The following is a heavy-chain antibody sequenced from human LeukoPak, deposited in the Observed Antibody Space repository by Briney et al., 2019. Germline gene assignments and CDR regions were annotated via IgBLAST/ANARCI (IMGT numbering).Heavy chain of an antibody. D-gene: IGHD3-3*01. CDR1: GGTFSSYT. V-gene: IGHV1-69*04. CDR2: IIPILGIA. CDR3: AREREPYDFWSGYSYNWFDP. Sequence: SVKVSCTASGGTFSSYTISWVRQAPGQGLEWMGRIIPILGIANYAQKFQGRVTITADKSTSTAYMELSSLRSEDTAVYYCAREREPYDFWSGYSYNWFDPWGQGTLVTVSS. J-gene: IGHJ5*02.